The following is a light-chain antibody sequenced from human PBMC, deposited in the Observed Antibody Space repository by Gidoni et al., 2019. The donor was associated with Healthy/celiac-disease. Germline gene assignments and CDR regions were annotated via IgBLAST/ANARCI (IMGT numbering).Light chain of an antibody. CDR3: QQHNSYPLT. J-gene: IGKJ4*01. V-gene: IGKV1-9*01. CDR1: HGISSY. CDR2: AAS. Sequence: DLQLTPSPSFLSASVGHRVTITCRSSHGISSYLAWYQQKPGKAPKLLIYAASTLQSGVPSRFSGSGSGTEFTLTISSLQPEDVATYYCQQHNSYPLTFGGGTKVEIK.